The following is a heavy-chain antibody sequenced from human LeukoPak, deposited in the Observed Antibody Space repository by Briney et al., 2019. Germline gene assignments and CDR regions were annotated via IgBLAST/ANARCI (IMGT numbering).Heavy chain of an antibody. D-gene: IGHD6-13*01. J-gene: IGHJ4*02. V-gene: IGHV3-33*06. CDR1: GFTFSSYG. Sequence: GGSLRLSCAASGFTFSSYGMHWVRQAPGKGLEGVAVIWYDGSNKYYADSVKGRFTISRENSKNTLYMQMNSLRAEDTGVYYCAKGPLYSSTWPDYWVPGTLVTVSS. CDR3: AKGPLYSSTWPDY. CDR2: IWYDGSNK.